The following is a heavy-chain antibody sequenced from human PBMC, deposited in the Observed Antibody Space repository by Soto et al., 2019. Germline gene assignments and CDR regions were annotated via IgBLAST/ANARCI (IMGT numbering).Heavy chain of an antibody. CDR2: IRSSGSTT. CDR3: ARAYGGDSLILY. D-gene: IGHD2-21*02. Sequence: VQLLESGGGVVQPGGSLRLSCVASGFTFSDYYMSWIRQAPGKGLEWVSYIRSSGSTTFYADSVKGRFTISRDNAKNSLYLQMDSLRAEDTAVYYCARAYGGDSLILYWGQGTLVTVSS. CDR1: GFTFSDYY. J-gene: IGHJ4*02. V-gene: IGHV3-11*01.